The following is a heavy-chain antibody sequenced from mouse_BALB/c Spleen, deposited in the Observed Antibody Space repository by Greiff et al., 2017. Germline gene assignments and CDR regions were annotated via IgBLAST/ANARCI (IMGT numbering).Heavy chain of an antibody. CDR3: ARSRGDGYDY. CDR2: INPSTGYT. CDR1: GYTFTSYW. V-gene: IGHV1-7*01. D-gene: IGHD2-3*01. J-gene: IGHJ4*01. Sequence: QVQLKESGAELAKPGASVKMSCKASGYTFTSYWMHWVKQRPGQGLEWIGYINPSTGYTEYNQKFKDKATLTADKSSSTAYMQLSSLTSEDSAVYYCARSRGDGYDYWGQGTSVTVSS.